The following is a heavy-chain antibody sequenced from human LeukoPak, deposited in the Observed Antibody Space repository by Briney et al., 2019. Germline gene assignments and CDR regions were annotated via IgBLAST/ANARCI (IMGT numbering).Heavy chain of an antibody. CDR1: GFTFSRFT. J-gene: IGHJ5*02. CDR2: ISDNSART. CDR3: AREYDSSWPS. V-gene: IGHV3-23*01. D-gene: IGHD3-22*01. Sequence: GGSLRLSCAASGFTFSRFTMSWVRQAPGKGLEWVSAISDNSARTYYADSVKGRFTISRDNSKNTLFVQMNSLRAEDTAVYYCAREYDSSWPSWGQGTLVTVSS.